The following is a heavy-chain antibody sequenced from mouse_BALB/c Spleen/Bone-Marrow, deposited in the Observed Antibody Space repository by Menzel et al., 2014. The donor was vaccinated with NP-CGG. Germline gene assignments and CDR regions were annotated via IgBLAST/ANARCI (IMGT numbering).Heavy chain of an antibody. J-gene: IGHJ3*01. V-gene: IGHV1-20*02. CDR3: GRSGDYDGFAY. CDR2: INPYNGDT. D-gene: IGHD2-4*01. Sequence: VQLQQSGPELVKPGASVKISCKASGYSFTGYFMNWVMQSHGKSLKWIGRINPYNGDTFYNQKFKGKATLTVDKSSSTAPMELRRLASEGSAVYYWGRSGDYDGFAYWGQGTLVTVSA. CDR1: GYSFTGYF.